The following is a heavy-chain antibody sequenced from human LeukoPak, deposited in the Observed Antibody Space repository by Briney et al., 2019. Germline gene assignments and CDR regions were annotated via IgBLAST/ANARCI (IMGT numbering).Heavy chain of an antibody. V-gene: IGHV4-4*07. CDR1: GGSISSYY. CDR2: IYTSGST. D-gene: IGHD2-2*02. J-gene: IGHJ5*02. Sequence: SETLSLTCTVSGGSISSYYWSWIRQPAGKGLEWIGRIYTSGSTNYNPSLKSRVTMSVDTSKNQYSLKLSSVTAADTAVYYCARDLLADIVVVPAAIAGGSYNWFDPWGQGTLVTVSS. CDR3: ARDLLADIVVVPAAIAGGSYNWFDP.